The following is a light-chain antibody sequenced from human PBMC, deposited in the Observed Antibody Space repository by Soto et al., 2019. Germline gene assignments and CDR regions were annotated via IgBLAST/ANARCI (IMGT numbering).Light chain of an antibody. V-gene: IGKV1-12*01. CDR3: QRADSFPLT. CDR1: QGISSR. CDR2: AAS. J-gene: IGKJ4*01. Sequence: DIQMTQSPSSVSASVGDRVTITCRASQGISSRLAWYQQKPGKGPKLLIYAASSLLSGVPSRFSGGGFGTDFTLTISSLQSEDFANYYCQRADSFPLTFGGGTKVEIK.